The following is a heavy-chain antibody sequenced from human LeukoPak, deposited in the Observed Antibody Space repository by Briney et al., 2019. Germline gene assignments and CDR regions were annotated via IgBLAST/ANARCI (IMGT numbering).Heavy chain of an antibody. CDR3: ARDRVGSGWSRMPFDY. D-gene: IGHD6-19*01. CDR2: ISSSSSYI. Sequence: PGGSLRLSCAASGFTFSSYSMNWVRQAPGKGLEWVSSISSSSSYIYYADSVKGRFTISRDNAKNSLYLQMNSLRAEDTAVYYCARDRVGSGWSRMPFDYWDQGTLVTVSS. J-gene: IGHJ4*02. V-gene: IGHV3-21*01. CDR1: GFTFSSYS.